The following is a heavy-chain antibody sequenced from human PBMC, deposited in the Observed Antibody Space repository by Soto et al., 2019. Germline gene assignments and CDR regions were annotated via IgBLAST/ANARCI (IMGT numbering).Heavy chain of an antibody. D-gene: IGHD6-6*01. CDR2: IFHTGST. J-gene: IGHJ6*02. V-gene: IGHV4-31*03. CDR1: GDSISTPDFF. Sequence: QVQLQESGPGLVKPSQTLSLTCTVSGDSISTPDFFWAWVRQPQLRGLEWIGYIFHTGSTYYNPSLQSRLTISIDTSKSQFSLNRSSVTAADTAVYYCGRDSTMSSAWGGLDVWGRGGTVGVSS. CDR3: GRDSTMSSAWGGLDV.